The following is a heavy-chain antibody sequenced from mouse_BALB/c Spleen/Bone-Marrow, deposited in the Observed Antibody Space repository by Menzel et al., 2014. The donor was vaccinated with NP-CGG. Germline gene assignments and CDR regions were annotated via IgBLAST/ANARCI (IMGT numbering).Heavy chain of an antibody. Sequence: VQLQQSVPELVKPGASVKMSCKASGYAFTSYVLHWVKQKPGQGLEWIGYINPYNDGTKSNEKFKGKATLTSDKSSSTTYMELSSLTSEDSAVYYCAREDGYYGMDYWGQGTSVTVSS. CDR3: AREDGYYGMDY. CDR2: INPYNDGT. D-gene: IGHD2-3*01. J-gene: IGHJ4*01. CDR1: GYAFTSYV. V-gene: IGHV1-14*01.